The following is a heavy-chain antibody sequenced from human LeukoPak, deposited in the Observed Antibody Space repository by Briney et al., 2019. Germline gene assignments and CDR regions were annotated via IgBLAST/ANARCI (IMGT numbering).Heavy chain of an antibody. CDR2: INWNGGST. Sequence: PPGGSLRLSCAASGFTFSTYGMSWVRQAPGKGLEWVSGINWNGGSTGYADSVKGRFTISRDNAKNSLYLQMNSLRAEDTALYYCAREYGGYAGDAFDIWGQGTMVTVSS. V-gene: IGHV3-20*04. CDR1: GFTFSTYG. J-gene: IGHJ3*02. CDR3: AREYGGYAGDAFDI. D-gene: IGHD5-12*01.